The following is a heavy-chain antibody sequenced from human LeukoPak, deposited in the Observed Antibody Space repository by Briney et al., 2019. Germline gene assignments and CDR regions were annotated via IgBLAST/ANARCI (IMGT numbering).Heavy chain of an antibody. CDR1: GFTFSDHY. D-gene: IGHD1-7*01. J-gene: IGHJ6*02. Sequence: GGSLRLSCAASGFTFSDHYMDWVRQALGKGLEWVGRTRNKAKSYTTEYAASVKGKFTISRDDSKNSLYLQMNSLKTEDTAVYYCARGATGATNYYYAMDVWGQGTTVSVSS. CDR3: ARGATGATNYYYAMDV. CDR2: TRNKAKSYTT. V-gene: IGHV3-72*01.